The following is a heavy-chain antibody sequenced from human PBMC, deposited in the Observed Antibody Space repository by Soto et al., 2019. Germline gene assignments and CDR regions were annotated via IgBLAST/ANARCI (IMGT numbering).Heavy chain of an antibody. V-gene: IGHV4-4*07. CDR3: ARGYGSGSYYPWFDP. CDR1: GGSISSYY. CDR2: IYTGGST. Sequence: SETLSLTCTVSGGSISSYYWSWIRQPAGKGLEWIGRIYTGGSTNYNPSLKSRVTMSVDTSKNQFSLKLSSVTAADTAVYYCARGYGSGSYYPWFDPWGQGTLVTVSS. J-gene: IGHJ5*02. D-gene: IGHD3-10*01.